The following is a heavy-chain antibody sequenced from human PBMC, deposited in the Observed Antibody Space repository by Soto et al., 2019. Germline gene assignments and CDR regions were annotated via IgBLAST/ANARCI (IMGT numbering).Heavy chain of an antibody. J-gene: IGHJ4*02. CDR3: ARDRTKFGELLNG. V-gene: IGHV3-30-3*01. D-gene: IGHD3-10*01. CDR2: ISYDGSNK. Sequence: GSLRLFCAASGFTFSSYAMHWVRQAPGKGLEWVAVISYDGSNKYYADSVKGRFTISRDNSKNTLYLQMNSLRAEDTAVYYCARDRTKFGELLNGWGQGTLVTVSS. CDR1: GFTFSSYA.